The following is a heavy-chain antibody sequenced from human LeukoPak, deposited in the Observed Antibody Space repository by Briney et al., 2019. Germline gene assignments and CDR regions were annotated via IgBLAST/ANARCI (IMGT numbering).Heavy chain of an antibody. CDR3: ARDRNYYFDY. D-gene: IGHD4-11*01. CDR1: GYSISSGYY. CDR2: IYHSGST. J-gene: IGHJ4*02. Sequence: KPSGTLSLTCAVSGYSISSGYYCGWIRQPPGKGLEWIGSIYHSGSTYYNPSLKSRVTISVDTSKIQFSLKLSSVTAADMAVYYCARDRNYYFDYWGQGTLVTVSS. V-gene: IGHV4-38-2*02.